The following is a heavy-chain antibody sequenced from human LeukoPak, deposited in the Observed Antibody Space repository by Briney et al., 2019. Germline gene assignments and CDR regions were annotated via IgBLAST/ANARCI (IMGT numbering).Heavy chain of an antibody. CDR1: GYTFTSYD. Sequence: ASVKVSCKASGYTFTSYDMHWVRQAPGQGGEWRGWINPNSGGTNYAQKFQGRVPMTRDTSISTAYMELSRLRSDDTAVYYCARLPRYDFWSGYPFDYWGQGTLVTVSS. CDR2: INPNSGGT. D-gene: IGHD3-3*01. CDR3: ARLPRYDFWSGYPFDY. J-gene: IGHJ4*02. V-gene: IGHV1-2*02.